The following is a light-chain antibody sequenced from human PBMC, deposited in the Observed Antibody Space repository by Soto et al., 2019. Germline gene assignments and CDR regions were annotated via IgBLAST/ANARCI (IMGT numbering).Light chain of an antibody. V-gene: IGKV1-33*01. Sequence: DIQMTQSPSSLSASVGDRVTITCQASQDITNDLNWYQQKPGQPPKVLIYEASNLETGVPSRFSGSGSGTDVTFTISSLQPDDIATYCCQQYDNVPLTFGGGKKVEIK. CDR1: QDITND. J-gene: IGKJ4*01. CDR2: EAS. CDR3: QQYDNVPLT.